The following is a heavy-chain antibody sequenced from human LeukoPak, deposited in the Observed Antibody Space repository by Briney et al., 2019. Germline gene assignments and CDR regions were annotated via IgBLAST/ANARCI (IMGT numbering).Heavy chain of an antibody. CDR1: GFTFSSYA. CDR3: ARRPSITMIVVGTYYFDY. CDR2: ISGSGGST. Sequence: QPGGSLRLSCAASGFTFSSYAMSWVRQAPGKGLEWVSAISGSGGSTYYADSVKGRFTISRDNSKNALYLQMNSLRAEDTAVYYCARRPSITMIVVGTYYFDYWGQGTLVTVSS. V-gene: IGHV3-23*01. J-gene: IGHJ4*02. D-gene: IGHD3-22*01.